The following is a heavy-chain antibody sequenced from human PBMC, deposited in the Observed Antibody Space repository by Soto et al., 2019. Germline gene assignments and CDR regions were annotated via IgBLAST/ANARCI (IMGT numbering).Heavy chain of an antibody. CDR3: ARTFDYFGMDV. CDR2: IYHAGGA. Sequence: SETLSLTYAVSDYSIASGYYWDWIRQPPGKGLEWIGSIYHAGGADYNPSLNRRVDGCLDTSKNHLSLKLTALTAAATAVYYCARTFDYFGMDVWGQGTTVTVS. J-gene: IGHJ6*02. CDR1: DYSIASGYY. V-gene: IGHV4-38-2*01.